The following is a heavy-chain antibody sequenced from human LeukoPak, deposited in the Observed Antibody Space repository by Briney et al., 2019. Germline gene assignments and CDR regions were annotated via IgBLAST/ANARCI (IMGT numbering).Heavy chain of an antibody. CDR3: ARDWRDCSSTSCYVYYYYGMDV. J-gene: IGHJ6*02. Sequence: GRSLRLSCAASGFTFSSYAMHWVRQAPGKGLEWVAVISYDGSNQYYADSVKGRFTISRDNSKNTLYLQMNSLRAEDTAVYYCARDWRDCSSTSCYVYYYYGMDVWGQGTTVTVSS. CDR2: ISYDGSNQ. D-gene: IGHD2-2*01. CDR1: GFTFSSYA. V-gene: IGHV3-30*04.